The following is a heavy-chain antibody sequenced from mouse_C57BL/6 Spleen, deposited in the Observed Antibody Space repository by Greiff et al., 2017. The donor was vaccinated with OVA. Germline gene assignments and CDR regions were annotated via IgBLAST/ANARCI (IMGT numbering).Heavy chain of an antibody. CDR3: ARKNPEGNYAMDY. J-gene: IGHJ4*01. Sequence: VQLQQSGPGLVQPSQSLSITCTASGFSLTSSGVHWVRQSPGKGLEWLGVIWSGGSTDYNAAFISRLSISKDNSKSQVFFKMNSLQADDTAIYYCARKNPEGNYAMDYWGQGTSVTVSS. CDR1: GFSLTSSG. V-gene: IGHV2-2*01. CDR2: IWSGGST.